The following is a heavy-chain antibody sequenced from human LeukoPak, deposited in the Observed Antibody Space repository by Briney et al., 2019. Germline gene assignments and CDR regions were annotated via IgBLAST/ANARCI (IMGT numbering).Heavy chain of an antibody. CDR2: IYPGDSDT. V-gene: IGHV5-51*01. D-gene: IGHD3-16*01. CDR3: ARHYYDYVWGSYGIDY. CDR1: GYSFSNYW. Sequence: GESLKISCKGSGYSFSNYWIGWVRQMPGKGLEWVGIIYPGDSDTRYSPSFQGQVTISADKSISTAYLQWSSLKASDTAMYYCARHYYDYVWGSYGIDYWGQGTLVTVSS. J-gene: IGHJ4*02.